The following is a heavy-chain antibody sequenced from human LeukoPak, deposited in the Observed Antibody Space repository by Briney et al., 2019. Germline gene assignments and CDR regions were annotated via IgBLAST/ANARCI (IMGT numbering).Heavy chain of an antibody. CDR1: GGTFSSYA. V-gene: IGHV1-69*13. CDR2: IIPIFGTA. Sequence: AXVKVSCKASGGTFSSYAISWVRQAPGQGLEWMGGIIPIFGTANYAQKFQGRVTITADESTSTAYMELSSLRSEDTAVYYCARAREVRLMVVIALDYWGQGTLVTVSS. J-gene: IGHJ4*02. CDR3: ARAREVRLMVVIALDY. D-gene: IGHD2-21*01.